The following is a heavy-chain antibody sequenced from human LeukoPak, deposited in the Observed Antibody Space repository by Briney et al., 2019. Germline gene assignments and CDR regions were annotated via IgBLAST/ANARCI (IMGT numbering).Heavy chain of an antibody. D-gene: IGHD6-13*01. CDR1: GGSFSGYY. V-gene: IGHV4-59*10. J-gene: IGHJ3*02. CDR2: IYTSGST. CDR3: ARSGSWYPDAFDI. Sequence: PSETLSLTCAVYGGSFSGYYWSWIRQPAGKGLEWIGRIYTSGSTNYNPSLKSRVTISVDTSKNQFSLKLSSVTAADTAVYYCARSGSWYPDAFDIWGQGTMVTVSS.